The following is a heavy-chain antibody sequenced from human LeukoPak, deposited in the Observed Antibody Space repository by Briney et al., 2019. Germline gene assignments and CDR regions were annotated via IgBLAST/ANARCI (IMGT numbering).Heavy chain of an antibody. Sequence: PGRSLRLSCAASGFTFSSYAMSWVRQAPGKGLEWVSAISGSGGSTYYADSVKGRFTISRDNSKNTLYLQMNSLRAEDTAVYYCAKRLASFAARYCSSTSCLPNFDYWGQGTLVTVSS. CDR2: ISGSGGST. CDR1: GFTFSSYA. J-gene: IGHJ4*02. V-gene: IGHV3-23*01. D-gene: IGHD2-2*01. CDR3: AKRLASFAARYCSSTSCLPNFDY.